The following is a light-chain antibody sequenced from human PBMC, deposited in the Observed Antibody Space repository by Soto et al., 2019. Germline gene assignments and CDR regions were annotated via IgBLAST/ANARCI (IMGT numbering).Light chain of an antibody. J-gene: IGKJ4*01. CDR1: QSVSSSY. Sequence: EIVLTQSPGTRSLSPCERSTLSCRASQSVSSSYLAWYQQKPGQPPRLLIYDASNRATGTPARFSGSGSGTDFTLTISTLEPEDFAVYYCQQRSNWPLTFGGGTKVDIK. CDR2: DAS. CDR3: QQRSNWPLT. V-gene: IGKV3D-20*02.